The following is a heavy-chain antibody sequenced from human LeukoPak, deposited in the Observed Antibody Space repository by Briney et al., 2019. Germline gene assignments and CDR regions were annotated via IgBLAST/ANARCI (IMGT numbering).Heavy chain of an antibody. CDR3: ARDDLVGATSQYYFDY. V-gene: IGHV3-23*01. CDR1: GFTFSNYA. D-gene: IGHD1-26*01. J-gene: IGHJ4*02. Sequence: GGSLRLSCAASGFTFSNYAMTWVRQAPGKGLEWVSVIGRTGDIFYADSVKGRFTISRDNSKNTLYLQMNSLRAEDTAVYYCARDDLVGATSQYYFDYWGQGTLVTVSS. CDR2: IGRTGDI.